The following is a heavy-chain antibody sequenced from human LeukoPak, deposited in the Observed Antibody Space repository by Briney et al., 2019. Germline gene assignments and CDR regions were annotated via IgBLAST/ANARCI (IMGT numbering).Heavy chain of an antibody. D-gene: IGHD2-15*01. Sequence: GGSLRLSCAASGFTFSNAWMSWVRQAPGKGLEWVGRIKSKTDGGTTDYAAPVKGRFTISRDDSKSTLYLQRNSLKTEDTAVYYCLAAVNLYYYYYYMDVWGKGTTVTVSS. CDR1: GFTFSNAW. J-gene: IGHJ6*03. CDR3: LAAVNLYYYYYYMDV. CDR2: IKSKTDGGTT. V-gene: IGHV3-15*01.